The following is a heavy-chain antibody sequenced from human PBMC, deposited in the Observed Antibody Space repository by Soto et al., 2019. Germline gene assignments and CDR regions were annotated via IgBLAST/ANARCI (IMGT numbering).Heavy chain of an antibody. CDR2: INQGGSER. CDR3: ARHLAGYSGTAFDH. V-gene: IGHV3-7*05. J-gene: IGHJ4*02. Sequence: EVQLVASGGGLVQPGGSLRLSCAASGFTFSTFWMTWIRQAPGKGLEWVANINQGGSERYYVDSVRGRFTISRDNAKNSLYLQMNSLRAEDTAVYYCARHLAGYSGTAFDHWGQGTLVTVSS. CDR1: GFTFSTFW. D-gene: IGHD1-26*01.